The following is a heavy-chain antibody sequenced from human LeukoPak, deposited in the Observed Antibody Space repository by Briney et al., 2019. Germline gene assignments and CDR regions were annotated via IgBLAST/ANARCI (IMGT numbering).Heavy chain of an antibody. CDR1: GYTFTGYY. V-gene: IGHV1-2*02. J-gene: IGHJ4*02. Sequence: ASVKVSCKASGYTFTGYYMHWVRQAPGQGLEWMGWINPNSGGTNYAQKFQGRVTMTRDTSTSTAYMELSRLRSDDTAVYYCARGRGLQFDSYRYSFDYWGQGTLVTVSS. CDR2: INPNSGGT. D-gene: IGHD5-24*01. CDR3: ARGRGLQFDSYRYSFDY.